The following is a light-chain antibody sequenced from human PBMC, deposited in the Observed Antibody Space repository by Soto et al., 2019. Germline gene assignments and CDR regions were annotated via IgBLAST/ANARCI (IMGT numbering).Light chain of an antibody. CDR3: QQYGSSGT. CDR1: QSVSSSY. Sequence: PPSPGRLSVSPGERATLSSRASQSVSSSYLAWYQQKPGQAPRLLIYGASSRATGIPDRFSGSGSGTDFTLTISRLEPEDFAVYYCQQYGSSGTFGQGTKVDI. V-gene: IGKV3-20*01. J-gene: IGKJ1*01. CDR2: GAS.